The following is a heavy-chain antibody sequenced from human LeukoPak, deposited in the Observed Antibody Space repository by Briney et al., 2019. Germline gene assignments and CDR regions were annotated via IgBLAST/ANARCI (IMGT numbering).Heavy chain of an antibody. J-gene: IGHJ4*02. Sequence: SETLSLTCTVSSGSFSSYYWNWIRQPAGKGLEWIGRIYITGSTNYNPSLKSRVIMSVDTSKNQFSLKLSSVTAADTAVYYCARGRGYYQDYWGQGTLVTVSS. V-gene: IGHV4-4*07. D-gene: IGHD3-22*01. CDR1: SGSFSSYY. CDR3: ARGRGYYQDY. CDR2: IYITGST.